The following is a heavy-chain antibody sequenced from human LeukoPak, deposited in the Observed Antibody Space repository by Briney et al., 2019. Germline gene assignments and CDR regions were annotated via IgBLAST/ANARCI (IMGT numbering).Heavy chain of an antibody. Sequence: PGGSLRLSCAASGFTVSSNYMSWVRQAPGKGLEWVSVIYSGGSTYYADSVKGRFTISRDNSKNTLYLQMNSLRAEDTALYYCARDLRFGWNYDDYWGQGTLATVSS. CDR3: ARDLRFGWNYDDY. D-gene: IGHD1-7*01. CDR1: GFTVSSNY. V-gene: IGHV3-66*01. J-gene: IGHJ4*02. CDR2: IYSGGST.